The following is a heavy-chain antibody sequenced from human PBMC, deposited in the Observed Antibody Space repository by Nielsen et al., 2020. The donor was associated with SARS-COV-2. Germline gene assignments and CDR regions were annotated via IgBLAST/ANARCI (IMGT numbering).Heavy chain of an antibody. V-gene: IGHV3-74*01. CDR2: INSDGTAT. J-gene: IGHJ5*02. Sequence: GESLKISCAASGFTFSYYWMHWVRQAPGTGLVWVSRINSDGTATTYADSVKGRFTISRDNSKGTLYLQIDSLKFEDTAVYYCARETLDHTSSFVDHWGQGTLVTVSS. CDR1: GFTFSYYW. CDR3: ARETLDHTSSFVDH. D-gene: IGHD1-26*01.